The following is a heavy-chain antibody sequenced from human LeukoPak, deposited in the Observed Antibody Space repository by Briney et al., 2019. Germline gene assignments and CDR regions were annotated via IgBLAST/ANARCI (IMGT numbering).Heavy chain of an antibody. CDR2: IYYSGST. D-gene: IGHD1-26*01. CDR3: ARQGVGATDY. V-gene: IGHV4-59*08. CDR1: GGSISSYY. Sequence: SETLSLTCTVSGGSISSYYWSWIRQPPGKGLEWIGYIYYSGSTNYNPSLKSRVTISVDTSKNQFSLKLSSVTAADTAVYYCARQGVGATDYWGQGTLVTVSS. J-gene: IGHJ4*02.